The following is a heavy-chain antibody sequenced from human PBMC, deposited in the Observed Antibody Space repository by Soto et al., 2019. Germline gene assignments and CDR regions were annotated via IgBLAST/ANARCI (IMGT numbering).Heavy chain of an antibody. V-gene: IGHV4-59*01. J-gene: IGHJ6*02. CDR2: IYYSGST. CDR1: GGSISSYY. CDR3: ASSGSYSSYYYYYYGMDV. D-gene: IGHD3-10*01. Sequence: TSETLSLTYTVSGGSISSYYWSWIRQPPGKGLEWIGYIYYSGSTNYNPSLKSRVTISVDTSKNQFSLKLSSVTAADTAVYYCASSGSYSSYYYYYYGMDVWGQGTTVTVSS.